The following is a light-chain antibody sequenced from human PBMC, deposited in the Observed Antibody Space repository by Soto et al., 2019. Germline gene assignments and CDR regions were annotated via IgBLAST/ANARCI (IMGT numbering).Light chain of an antibody. J-gene: IGKJ5*01. CDR3: MQGLQDLT. CDR1: QSLLYSNGYNY. V-gene: IGKV2-28*01. Sequence: IVMTQSPLSLPVTPGEPASISCRSSQSLLYSNGYNYLDWYFQRPGQSPQLLIYLGSNRAPGVPDRVSGSVSGTDFTLKISIVEAEDVGVYYCMQGLQDLTFGQGTRLEIQ. CDR2: LGS.